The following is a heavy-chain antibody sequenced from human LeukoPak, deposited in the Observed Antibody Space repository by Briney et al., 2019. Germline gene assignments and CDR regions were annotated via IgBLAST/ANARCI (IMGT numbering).Heavy chain of an antibody. Sequence: GASVKVSCKASGYTFTSYAMNWVRQAPGQGLEWMGWIDTNTGSPTYAQGFTGRFVFSLDTSVSMAYLQISSLKAEDTAVYYCASFYYGEGGGAESSQHGGKGPLVTVS. V-gene: IGHV7-4-1*04. CDR1: GYTFTSYA. J-gene: IGHJ1*01. D-gene: IGHD4-17*01. CDR2: IDTNTGSP. CDR3: ASFYYGEGGGAESSQH.